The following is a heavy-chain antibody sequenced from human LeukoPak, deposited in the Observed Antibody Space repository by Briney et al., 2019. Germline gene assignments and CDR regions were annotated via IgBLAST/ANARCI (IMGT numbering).Heavy chain of an antibody. V-gene: IGHV1-18*01. CDR3: ARGDDFLAAYNYMDV. J-gene: IGHJ6*03. D-gene: IGHD3-9*01. CDR2: ISAYNGNT. CDR1: GYTFTSYG. Sequence: GASVKVSCKASGYTFTSYGISWVRQAPGQGLEWMGWISAYNGNTNYAQKLQGRVTMTTDTSTTTAYMELRRLTTEDTAVYYCARGDDFLAAYNYMDVWGQGSSVIVSS.